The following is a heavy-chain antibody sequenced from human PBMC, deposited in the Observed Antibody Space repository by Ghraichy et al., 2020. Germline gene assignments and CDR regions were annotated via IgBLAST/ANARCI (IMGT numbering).Heavy chain of an antibody. D-gene: IGHD3-10*01. CDR2: IYYSGST. V-gene: IGHV4-39*01. Sequence: SETLSLTCTVSGGSISSSSYYWGWLRQPPGKGLEWIGSIYYSGSTYYNPSLKSRVTISVDTAKNQFSLKLSSVTAADTAVYYCARLTLDGLRWCGELSAFDYWGQGTLVTVSS. CDR1: GGSISSSSYY. CDR3: ARLTLDGLRWCGELSAFDY. J-gene: IGHJ4*02.